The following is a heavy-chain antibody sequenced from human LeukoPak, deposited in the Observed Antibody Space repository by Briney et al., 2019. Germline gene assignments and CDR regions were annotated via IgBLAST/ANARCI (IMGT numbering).Heavy chain of an antibody. Sequence: PSETLSLICTVSGGSISGYYWSWIRQPAGKGLEWIGRIYTSGSTNYNPSLKSRVTILVDKSKNQFSLKLSSVTAADTAVYYCARGGSGYDYFDYWGQGTLVTVSS. V-gene: IGHV4-4*07. CDR3: ARGGSGYDYFDY. D-gene: IGHD5-12*01. CDR2: IYTSGST. CDR1: GGSISGYY. J-gene: IGHJ4*02.